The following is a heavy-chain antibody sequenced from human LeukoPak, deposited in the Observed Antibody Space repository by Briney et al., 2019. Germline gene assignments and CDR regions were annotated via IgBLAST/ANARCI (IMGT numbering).Heavy chain of an antibody. V-gene: IGHV4-4*07. CDR1: GGSFSNNF. Sequence: SETLSLTCSVSGGSFSNNFWSWVRQPAGKGLEWIGRIYPSGNTNYKPSLKSRVTISVETSKNQFSLKLRSVTAADTAVYYCARVTGYMIEDYFDYWGQGTLVTVSS. D-gene: IGHD3-22*01. CDR3: ARVTGYMIEDYFDY. J-gene: IGHJ4*02. CDR2: IYPSGNT.